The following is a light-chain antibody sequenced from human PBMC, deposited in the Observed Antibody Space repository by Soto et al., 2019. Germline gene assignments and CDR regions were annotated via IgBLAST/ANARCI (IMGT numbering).Light chain of an antibody. V-gene: IGKV1-9*01. CDR1: QGIDNY. CDR2: GAS. CDR3: QQVNSYPWT. Sequence: DIPLTQSPSFLSASVGDRVTITCRASQGIDNYLAWYQQKPGKAPKLLIYGASTLQTGVPSRFSGSGSGTEFTLTISSLQPEDFASYYCQQVNSYPWTFGQGTKVEIK. J-gene: IGKJ1*01.